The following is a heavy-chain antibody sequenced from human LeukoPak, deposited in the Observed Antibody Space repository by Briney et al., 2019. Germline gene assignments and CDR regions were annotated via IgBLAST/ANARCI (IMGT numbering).Heavy chain of an antibody. J-gene: IGHJ4*02. CDR3: AKGPAIRAIRTSFDY. CDR1: GFTFSSYW. V-gene: IGHV3-30*02. Sequence: GGSLRLSCAASGFTFSSYWMHWVRQAPGKGLEWVAFIRYDGSNKYYADSVKGRFTISRDNSKNTLYLQMNSLRAEDTAVYYCAKGPAIRAIRTSFDYWGQGTLVTVSS. CDR2: IRYDGSNK. D-gene: IGHD2-2*02.